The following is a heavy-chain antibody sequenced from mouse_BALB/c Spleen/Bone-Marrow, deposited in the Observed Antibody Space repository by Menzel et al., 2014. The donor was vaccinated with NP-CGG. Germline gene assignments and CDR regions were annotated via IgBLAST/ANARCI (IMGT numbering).Heavy chain of an antibody. CDR1: GFDFSRYW. CDR2: INPESSTV. J-gene: IGHJ2*01. CDR3: TRLTYYGLSDY. Sequence: VQLKQSGGGLVQPGGSLKLSCTASGFDFSRYWMSWVRQAPGKGLQWIGEINPESSTVNYTPSLKDKFIISRDNAKNAQYLQVSKVRSEDTALYYCTRLTYYGLSDYWGQGTTLTVSS. D-gene: IGHD1-2*01. V-gene: IGHV4-1*02.